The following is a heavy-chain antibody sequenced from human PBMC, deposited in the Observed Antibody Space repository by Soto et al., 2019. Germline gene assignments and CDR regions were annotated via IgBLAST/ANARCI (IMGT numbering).Heavy chain of an antibody. V-gene: IGHV3-30-3*01. D-gene: IGHD6-13*01. CDR2: ISYDGSNK. CDR3: ARALGMYSSSWYYYYGMDV. J-gene: IGHJ6*02. Sequence: PGGSRRLSCAASGFTFSSYAMHWVRQAPGKGLEWVAVISYDGSNKYYADSVKGRFTISRDNSKNTLYLQMNSLRAEDTAVYYCARALGMYSSSWYYYYGMDVWGQGTTVTVSS. CDR1: GFTFSSYA.